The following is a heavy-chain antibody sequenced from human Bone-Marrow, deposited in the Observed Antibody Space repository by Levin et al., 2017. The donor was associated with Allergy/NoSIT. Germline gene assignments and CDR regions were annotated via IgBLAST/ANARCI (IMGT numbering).Heavy chain of an antibody. Sequence: SQTLSLTCGVSGYPISSGYYWGWIRQTPGKGLEWIGSIFHSGNTFYSPSLKSRVTMSVDTSKNQFSLSLTSVTAADTAVYYFAKEGGSQAFDYWSQGTLVTVSS. V-gene: IGHV4-38-2*02. CDR3: AKEGGSQAFDY. CDR2: IFHSGNT. J-gene: IGHJ4*02. CDR1: GYPISSGYY. D-gene: IGHD1-26*01.